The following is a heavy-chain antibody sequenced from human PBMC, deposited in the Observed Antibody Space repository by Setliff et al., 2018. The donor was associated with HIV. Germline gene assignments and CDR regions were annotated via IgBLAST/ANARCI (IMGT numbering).Heavy chain of an antibody. D-gene: IGHD1-26*01. CDR3: ARGQDLGATWTGYYYYYMDV. J-gene: IGHJ6*03. CDR1: VGSFSGHY. V-gene: IGHV4-34*01. Sequence: ETLSLTCAVYVGSFSGHYWIWIRQPPGKGLEWIGETNPSGSTKYNPSLKSRVTISVDRSKNQFSLKLTSVTAADTAVYYCARGQDLGATWTGYYYYYMDVWGKGTTVTVS. CDR2: TNPSGST.